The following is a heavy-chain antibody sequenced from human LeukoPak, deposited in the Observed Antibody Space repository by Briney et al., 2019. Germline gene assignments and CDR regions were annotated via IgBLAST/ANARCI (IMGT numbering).Heavy chain of an antibody. V-gene: IGHV1-2*02. CDR2: INPNSGGT. CDR1: GYTFTVYY. CDR3: ARNTIAAAGTGVLAFDI. D-gene: IGHD6-13*01. J-gene: IGHJ3*02. Sequence: ASVKVSCKASGYTFTVYYMHWVRQAPGQGLEWMGWINPNSGGTKYAQNFEGRVTMTRDTSITTAYMELSSLRSEDTAVYYCARNTIAAAGTGVLAFDIWGQGTMVTVSS.